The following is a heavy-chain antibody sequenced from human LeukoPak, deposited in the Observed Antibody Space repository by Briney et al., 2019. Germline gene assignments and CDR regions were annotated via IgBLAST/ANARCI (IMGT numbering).Heavy chain of an antibody. Sequence: GASVKVSCKASGYTFTSYGISWVRQAPGQGLEWMGWISAYNGNTNYAQKLQGRVTMTTDTSTSTAYMELRSLGSDDTAVYYCARVVLLWFGELGYFDYWGQGTLVTVSS. CDR3: ARVVLLWFGELGYFDY. CDR2: ISAYNGNT. CDR1: GYTFTSYG. V-gene: IGHV1-18*01. D-gene: IGHD3-10*01. J-gene: IGHJ4*02.